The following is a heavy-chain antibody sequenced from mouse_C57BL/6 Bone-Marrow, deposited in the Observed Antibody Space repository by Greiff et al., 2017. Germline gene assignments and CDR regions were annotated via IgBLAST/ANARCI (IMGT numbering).Heavy chain of an antibody. Sequence: QVQLQQPGAELVKPGASVKLSCKASGYTFTSYWMHWVKQRPGQGLEWIGMIHPNSGSTNYNEKFKSKATLTVAKSSSTAYMQISSLTSEDSAVYYCARRYYGSSYFDYWGQGTTLTVSS. J-gene: IGHJ2*01. CDR3: ARRYYGSSYFDY. V-gene: IGHV1-64*01. CDR2: IHPNSGST. CDR1: GYTFTSYW. D-gene: IGHD1-1*01.